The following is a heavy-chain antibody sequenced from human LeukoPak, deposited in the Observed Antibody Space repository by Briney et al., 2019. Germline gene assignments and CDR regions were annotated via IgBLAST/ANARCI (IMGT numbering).Heavy chain of an antibody. CDR1: GGTFSSYA. Sequence: GASVKVSCKASGGTFSSYAISWVRQAPGQGLERMGGIIPIFGTANYAQKFQGRVTITADESTSTAYMELSSLRSEDTAVYYCARDRDGWLGYFDYWGQGTLVTVSS. J-gene: IGHJ4*02. CDR2: IIPIFGTA. CDR3: ARDRDGWLGYFDY. V-gene: IGHV1-69*13. D-gene: IGHD5-24*01.